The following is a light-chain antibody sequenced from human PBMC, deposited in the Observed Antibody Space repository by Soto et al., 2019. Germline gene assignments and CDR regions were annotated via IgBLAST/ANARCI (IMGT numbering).Light chain of an antibody. CDR3: QQYDSSSRT. CDR2: KAS. CDR1: QSISSW. J-gene: IGKJ1*01. V-gene: IGKV1-5*03. Sequence: DIQMTQSPSTLSASVGDRVTITCRASQSISSWLAWYQQKPGKAPKLLIYKASSLESGVPSRLSGSGSGTEFTLTISSLQPDDFATYYCQQYDSSSRTFGQGTKVEIK.